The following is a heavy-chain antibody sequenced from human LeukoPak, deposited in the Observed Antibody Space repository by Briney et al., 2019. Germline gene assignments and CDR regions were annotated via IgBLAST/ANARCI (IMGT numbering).Heavy chain of an antibody. CDR3: TTEHHPYCGGDCYGKFDY. D-gene: IGHD2-21*02. CDR1: GFTFSNAW. Sequence: GGSLRPSCAASGFTFSNAWMNWVRQAPGKGLEWVGRIKSKTDGGTTDYAAPVKGRFTISRDDSKNTLYLQMNSLKTEDTAVYYCTTEHHPYCGGDCYGKFDYWGQGTLVTVSS. J-gene: IGHJ4*02. V-gene: IGHV3-15*07. CDR2: IKSKTDGGTT.